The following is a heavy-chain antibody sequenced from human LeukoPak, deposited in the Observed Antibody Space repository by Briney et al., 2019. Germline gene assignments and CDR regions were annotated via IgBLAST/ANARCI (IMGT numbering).Heavy chain of an antibody. V-gene: IGHV3-23*01. CDR3: AKDHTIFGVVTHSNFDY. J-gene: IGHJ4*02. CDR1: GFTFSSYA. CDR2: ISGSGGST. Sequence: GGSLRLSCAASGFTFSSYAMSWVRQAPGKGLEWVSAISGSGGSTYYADSVKGRFTISRDNSKNTLYLQMNSLRAEDTAVYYCAKDHTIFGVVTHSNFDYWGQGTLVTVSS. D-gene: IGHD3-3*01.